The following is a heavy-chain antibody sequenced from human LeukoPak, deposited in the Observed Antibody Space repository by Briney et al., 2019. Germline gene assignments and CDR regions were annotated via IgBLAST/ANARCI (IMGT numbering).Heavy chain of an antibody. CDR2: MYSSGST. V-gene: IGHV4-4*07. CDR3: ARGTLAVAGNFDY. CDR1: GGSISTYY. Sequence: SETLSLTCTVSGGSISTYYWSWIRQPAGKGLEWIGRMYSSGSTNYNPSLKSRVTMSVDTTKTQFSLNLSSVTAADTAVYYCARGTLAVAGNFDYWGQGTLVTVSP. D-gene: IGHD6-19*01. J-gene: IGHJ4*02.